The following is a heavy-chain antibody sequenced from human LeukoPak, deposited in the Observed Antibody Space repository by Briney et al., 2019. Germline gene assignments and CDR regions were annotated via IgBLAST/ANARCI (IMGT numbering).Heavy chain of an antibody. Sequence: SETLSLTCTVSGASLSSYYWTWIRQPAGEGLEWMGRIYTSGSTNYNPSLESRVTMSVDTSKNQFSLKLSSVTAADTAVYYCARARGGSGSYGHFDYWGQGTLVTVSS. CDR2: IYTSGST. V-gene: IGHV4-4*07. CDR1: GASLSSYY. J-gene: IGHJ4*02. CDR3: ARARGGSGSYGHFDY. D-gene: IGHD1-26*01.